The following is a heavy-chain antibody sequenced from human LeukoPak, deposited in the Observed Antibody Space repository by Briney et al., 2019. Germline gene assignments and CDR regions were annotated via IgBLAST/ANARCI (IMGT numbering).Heavy chain of an antibody. Sequence: PSETLSLTCTVSGGSISSSSYYWGWIRQPPGKGLEWIGSIYYSGSTYYNPSLKSRVTISIDTSKNQFSLKLTSVTAADTAVYYCAGGGVYNSLRYYMDVWGKGTAVTISS. V-gene: IGHV4-39*07. J-gene: IGHJ6*03. CDR2: IYYSGST. CDR1: GGSISSSSYY. D-gene: IGHD5/OR15-5a*01. CDR3: AGGGVYNSLRYYMDV.